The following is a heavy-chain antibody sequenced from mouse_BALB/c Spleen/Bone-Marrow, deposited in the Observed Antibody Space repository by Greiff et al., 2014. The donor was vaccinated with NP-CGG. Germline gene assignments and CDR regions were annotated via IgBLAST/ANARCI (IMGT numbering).Heavy chain of an antibody. Sequence: EVMLVESGGGLVKPGGSLKLSCAASGFTFSYYGMSWVRQSPEKRQEWVAEISSGGSYTYYPDTVTGRFTISRDNAKNTLYLEMSSLRSEDTAMYYCARDSSGCFDYWGQGTTLTVSS. D-gene: IGHD3-1*01. CDR1: GFTFSYYG. CDR2: ISSGGSYT. CDR3: ARDSSGCFDY. J-gene: IGHJ2*01. V-gene: IGHV5-9-4*01.